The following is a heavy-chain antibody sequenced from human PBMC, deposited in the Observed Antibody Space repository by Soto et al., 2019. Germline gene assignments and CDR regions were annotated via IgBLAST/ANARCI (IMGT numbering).Heavy chain of an antibody. Sequence: SETLSLTCAVYGGSFSGYYWSWIRQPPGKGLEWIGEINHSGSTNYNPSLKSRVTISVDTSKNQFSLNLNSVTAADTALYYCARGREQWLVDAFDIWGQGTMVTVSS. CDR1: GGSFSGYY. V-gene: IGHV4-34*01. CDR3: ARGREQWLVDAFDI. D-gene: IGHD6-19*01. J-gene: IGHJ3*02. CDR2: INHSGST.